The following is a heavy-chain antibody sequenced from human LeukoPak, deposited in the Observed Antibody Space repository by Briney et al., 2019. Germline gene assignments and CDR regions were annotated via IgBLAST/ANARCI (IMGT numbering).Heavy chain of an antibody. CDR2: ISSNGGST. CDR3: ARGLEDIVVVVAATDPEAYFDY. V-gene: IGHV3-64*01. J-gene: IGHJ4*02. CDR1: GFTFSSYA. D-gene: IGHD2-15*01. Sequence: GGSLRLSCAASGFTFSSYAMHWVRQAPGKGLEYVSAISSNGGSTYYANSVKGRFTISRDNSKNTLYLQMGSLRAEDMAVYYCARGLEDIVVVVAATDPEAYFDYWGQGTLVTVSS.